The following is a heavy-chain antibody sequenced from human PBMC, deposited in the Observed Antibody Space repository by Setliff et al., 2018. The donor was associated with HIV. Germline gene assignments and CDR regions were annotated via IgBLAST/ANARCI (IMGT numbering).Heavy chain of an antibody. Sequence: PAGSLRLSCAASEFTLSGYSMSWVRQVPGRGLEWVSAIDPSGSRIFYSDSVKGRFTISRDNSKNTLYLQMNSLTAEDTAVYYCAKVDNGHCTSASCRDFDYWGQGTLVTVSS. CDR3: AKVDNGHCTSASCRDFDY. V-gene: IGHV3-23*01. J-gene: IGHJ4*02. D-gene: IGHD2-2*03. CDR2: IDPSGSRI. CDR1: EFTLSGYS.